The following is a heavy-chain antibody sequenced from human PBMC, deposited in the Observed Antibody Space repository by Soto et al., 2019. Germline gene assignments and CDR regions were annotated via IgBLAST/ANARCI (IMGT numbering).Heavy chain of an antibody. J-gene: IGHJ6*02. V-gene: IGHV1-2*04. CDR1: GYSFTDYH. Sequence: SVKVSCEASGYSFTDYHIHWVRQAPGQGLEWLGRINPKSGGTSTAQKFQGWVTMTTDTSISTASMELTRLTSDDTAIYYCARGDSTDCYHGWCALFYNNDMDVWG. D-gene: IGHD2-21*01. CDR2: INPKSGGT. CDR3: ARGDSTDCYHGWCALFYNNDMDV.